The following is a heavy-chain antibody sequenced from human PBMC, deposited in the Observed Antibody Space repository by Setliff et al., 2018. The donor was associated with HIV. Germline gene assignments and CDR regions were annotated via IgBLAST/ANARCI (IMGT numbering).Heavy chain of an antibody. J-gene: IGHJ4*02. CDR2: IGSKANSYAT. Sequence: LRLSCAASGFTFSGSTIHWVRQASGKGLEWVGRIGSKANSYATAYAASVKGRFTTSREDSKNTAYLQMNSLKTEDTAVYYCLAAGRHGYWGQGTLVTVSS. D-gene: IGHD1-26*01. CDR3: LAAGRHGY. V-gene: IGHV3-73*01. CDR1: GFTFSGST.